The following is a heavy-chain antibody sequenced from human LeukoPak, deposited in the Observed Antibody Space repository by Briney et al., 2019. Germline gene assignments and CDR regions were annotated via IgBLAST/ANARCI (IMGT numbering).Heavy chain of an antibody. V-gene: IGHV4-59*01. CDR2: IYYSGST. D-gene: IGHD1-26*01. CDR1: GGSISGYY. Sequence: SETLSLTGSVSGGSISGYYWSWIRKPPGKGLEWIGYIYYSGSTNYNPSLKSRVTISVDTSKNQFSLKLSSVTAADTAVYYCARGREWEPKVFDYWGQGTLVTVSS. CDR3: ARGREWEPKVFDY. J-gene: IGHJ4*02.